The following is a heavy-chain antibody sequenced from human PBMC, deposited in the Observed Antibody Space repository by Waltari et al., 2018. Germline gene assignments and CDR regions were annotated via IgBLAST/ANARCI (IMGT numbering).Heavy chain of an antibody. CDR2: IYSGGRT. D-gene: IGHD6-19*01. CDR3: ARGGLEVAGAGAYYYYYYMDV. Sequence: EVQLVESGGALIQPGGSLRLPCAASGFSISSNYISWVRQAPGRGLEWVSVIYSGGRTQYMDSVEGRFTISRDDSKNTMYLQMHSLRDEDTAVYYCARGGLEVAGAGAYYYYYYMDVWGKGTTVTVAS. CDR1: GFSISSNY. J-gene: IGHJ6*03. V-gene: IGHV3-53*01.